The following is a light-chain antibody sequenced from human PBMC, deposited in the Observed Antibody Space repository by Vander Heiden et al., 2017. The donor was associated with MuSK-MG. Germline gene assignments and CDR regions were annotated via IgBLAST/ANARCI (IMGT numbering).Light chain of an antibody. CDR1: QGISSY. CDR2: DAS. J-gene: IGKJ5*01. CDR3: QQLDSYPNT. V-gene: IGKV1-9*01. Sequence: DIQLTQSPSFLSASVGDRVTITCRASQGISSYLAWYQQKPGKAPKLLIYDASTLQSGVPSRFSGSGSGTEFTLTISSLQPEDFATYYCQQLDSYPNTVGQGTQLEIK.